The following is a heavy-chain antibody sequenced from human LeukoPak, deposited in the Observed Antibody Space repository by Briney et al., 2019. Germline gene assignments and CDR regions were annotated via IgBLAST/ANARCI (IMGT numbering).Heavy chain of an antibody. CDR3: AKGQWSWGIDY. Sequence: GASVKVSCKASGYTFTGYYMHWVRQAPGQGLEWMGWINPNNGGTNYAQKFQGRVTMTRDTSISTAYMELSRLRSDDTAVYYCAKGQWSWGIDYWGQGTLVTVSS. V-gene: IGHV1-2*02. CDR1: GYTFTGYY. CDR2: INPNNGGT. D-gene: IGHD3-16*01. J-gene: IGHJ4*02.